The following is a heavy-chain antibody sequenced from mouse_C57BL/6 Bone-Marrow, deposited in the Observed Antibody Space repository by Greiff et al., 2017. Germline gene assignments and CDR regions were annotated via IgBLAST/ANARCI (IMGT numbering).Heavy chain of an antibody. CDR3: ARHPYYGSSRDY. CDR2: ISSGGSYT. CDR1: GFTFSSYG. V-gene: IGHV5-6*01. D-gene: IGHD1-1*01. Sequence: EVHLVESGGDLVKPGGSLKLSCAASGFTFSSYGMSWVRQTPDKRLEWVATISSGGSYTYYPDSVKGRFTISSDNAKNTLYLQMSSLKSEDTAMDYCARHPYYGSSRDYWGQGTSVTVSS. J-gene: IGHJ4*01.